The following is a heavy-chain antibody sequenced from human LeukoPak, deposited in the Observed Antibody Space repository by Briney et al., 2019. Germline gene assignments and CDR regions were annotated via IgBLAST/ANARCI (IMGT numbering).Heavy chain of an antibody. CDR3: ARGRDYGGNSGAFDI. J-gene: IGHJ3*02. Sequence: GASVKVSCKASGYTFTSYGISWVRQSPGQGLEWMGWISAYNGNTNYAQKLQGRVTMTTDTSTSTAYMELRSLRSDDTAVYYCARGRDYGGNSGAFDIWGQGTMVTVSS. CDR2: ISAYNGNT. V-gene: IGHV1-18*01. D-gene: IGHD4-23*01. CDR1: GYTFTSYG.